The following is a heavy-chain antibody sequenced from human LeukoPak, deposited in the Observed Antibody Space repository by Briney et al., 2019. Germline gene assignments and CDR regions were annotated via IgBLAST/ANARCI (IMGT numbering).Heavy chain of an antibody. J-gene: IGHJ5*02. Sequence: ASVKVSCKASGYTFTSYYMHWVRQAPGQGLEWMGIINPSGGSTNYAQKLQGRVTMTTDTSTSTAYMELRSLRSDDTAVYYCAYAAAENWFDPWGQGTLVTVSS. CDR1: GYTFTSYY. V-gene: IGHV1-46*01. CDR3: AYAAAENWFDP. CDR2: INPSGGST. D-gene: IGHD6-13*01.